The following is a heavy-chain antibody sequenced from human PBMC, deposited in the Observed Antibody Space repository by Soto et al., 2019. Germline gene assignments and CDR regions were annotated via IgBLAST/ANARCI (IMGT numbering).Heavy chain of an antibody. J-gene: IGHJ3*01. CDR3: AREDMGIGGATTYNSAFDL. D-gene: IGHD1-26*01. Sequence: QVQLVQSGAEVKKPGASVKVSCKASGYTFTSYDINWVRQATGQGLEWMGWMNPNSGNTGYAQKFQGRVTMTRNTSISTAYMELSNMRSESTAVYYCAREDMGIGGATTYNSAFDLWGQGTMVTVSS. V-gene: IGHV1-8*01. CDR1: GYTFTSYD. CDR2: MNPNSGNT.